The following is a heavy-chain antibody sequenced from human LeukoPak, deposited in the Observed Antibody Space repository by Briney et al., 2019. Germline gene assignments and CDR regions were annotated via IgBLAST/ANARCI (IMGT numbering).Heavy chain of an antibody. CDR3: AAGSGWSSDY. CDR2: IQHDGSER. J-gene: IGHJ4*02. CDR1: GFTSSTYW. D-gene: IGHD6-19*01. Sequence: PGLSLRLSCAASGFTSSTYWMTWVRQAPGKGLEWVANIQHDGSERNYMESVKGRFTIARDNAKKSLYLQMNNLRAEDTAVYYCAAGSGWSSDYWGQGTLVTVFS. V-gene: IGHV3-7*03.